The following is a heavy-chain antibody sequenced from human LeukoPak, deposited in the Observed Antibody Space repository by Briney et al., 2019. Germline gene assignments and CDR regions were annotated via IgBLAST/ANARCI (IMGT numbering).Heavy chain of an antibody. Sequence: SETLSLTCSVSGGSISTYYWTWIRQPPGKGLEWIGYIYYSGSTNYNPSLKSRVTISLDTSKNQFSLKLSSVTAADTAVYYCARDLLYDSSGYHNWFDPWGQGTLVTVSS. D-gene: IGHD3-22*01. CDR1: GGSISTYY. V-gene: IGHV4-59*12. J-gene: IGHJ5*02. CDR3: ARDLLYDSSGYHNWFDP. CDR2: IYYSGST.